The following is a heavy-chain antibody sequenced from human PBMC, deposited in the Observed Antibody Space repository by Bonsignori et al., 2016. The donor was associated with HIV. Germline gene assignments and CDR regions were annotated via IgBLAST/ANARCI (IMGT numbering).Heavy chain of an antibody. CDR2: ISAYNGNT. CDR3: ASTVTGNYYYYYMDV. J-gene: IGHJ6*03. Sequence: ASVKVSCKASGYTFTSSGISWVRQAPGQGLEWMGWISAYNGNTNYAQKLQGRVTMTTDTSTSTAYMELRSLRSDDTAVYYCASTVTGNYYYYYMDVWGKGTTVTVSS. CDR1: GYTFTSSG. D-gene: IGHD4-17*01. V-gene: IGHV1-18*01.